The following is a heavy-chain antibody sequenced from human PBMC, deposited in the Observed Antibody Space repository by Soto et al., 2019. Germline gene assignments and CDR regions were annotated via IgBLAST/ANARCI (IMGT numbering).Heavy chain of an antibody. J-gene: IGHJ6*02. V-gene: IGHV3-30*18. CDR1: GFTFSDYA. Sequence: GGTLRLSCRVSGFTFSDYAMHWVRQAPGKGLDWVAIISDDGRKTYYSDSVKGRFAISRDNFRNMVYLEMSGLRAEDTALYYCAKVVNYDPQYYYYYGMDVWGQGTTVTVSS. D-gene: IGHD3-10*01. CDR3: AKVVNYDPQYYYYYGMDV. CDR2: ISDDGRKT.